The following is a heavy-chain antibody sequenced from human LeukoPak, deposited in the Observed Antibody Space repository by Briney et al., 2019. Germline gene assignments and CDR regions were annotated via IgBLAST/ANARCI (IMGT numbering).Heavy chain of an antibody. CDR1: GGSISSYY. Sequence: SEILSLTCTVSGGSISSYYWSWIPQPPGKGLEWIGYIYYSGSTNYNPSLKSRVTISVDTSKNQFSLKLSSVTAADTAVYYCARGGGNSQYYFDYWGQGTLVTVSS. CDR3: ARGGGNSQYYFDY. V-gene: IGHV4-59*01. D-gene: IGHD4-23*01. J-gene: IGHJ4*02. CDR2: IYYSGST.